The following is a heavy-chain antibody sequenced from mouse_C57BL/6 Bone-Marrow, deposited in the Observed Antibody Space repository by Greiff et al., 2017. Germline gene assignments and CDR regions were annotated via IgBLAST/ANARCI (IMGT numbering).Heavy chain of an antibody. J-gene: IGHJ1*03. Sequence: EVKLVESGGGLVQSGRSLRLSCATSGFTFSDFYMEWVRQAPGKGLEWIAASRNKANDYTTEYSASVKGRFIVSRDTSQSILYLQMNALRAEDTAIYDCARDGEAGGDCEVWGTGTTVTVSS. V-gene: IGHV7-1*01. CDR1: GFTFSDFY. CDR3: ARDGEAGGDCEV. CDR2: SRNKANDYTT.